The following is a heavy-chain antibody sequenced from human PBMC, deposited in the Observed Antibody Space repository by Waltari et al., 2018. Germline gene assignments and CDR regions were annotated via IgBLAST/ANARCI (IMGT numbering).Heavy chain of an antibody. CDR3: AKGTSGWSHHLPGY. Sequence: EAQLVESGGGLVQPGRSLRLSCAASGFTFDDYAMHWVRQAPGKGLEWVSGIGWDSGSIGYADSVKGRFTISRDNAKNSLYLQMNSLRPEDTAFYYCAKGTSGWSHHLPGYWGQGTLVTVSS. CDR1: GFTFDDYA. D-gene: IGHD6-19*01. V-gene: IGHV3-9*01. CDR2: IGWDSGSI. J-gene: IGHJ4*02.